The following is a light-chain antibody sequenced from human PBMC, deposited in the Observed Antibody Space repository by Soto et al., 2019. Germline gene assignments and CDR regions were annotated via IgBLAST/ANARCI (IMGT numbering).Light chain of an antibody. J-gene: IGKJ4*01. CDR2: DAS. Sequence: EVVLTQSPVTLSVSPGDRATLSCRASQRVSSNLAWYQQKPGQAPRLLIYDASNRATGIPARFSGSGSGTGSGTDFTLTISSLQSEDFAVYYCQQYNSWPLTFGGGTKVDIK. CDR1: QRVSSN. CDR3: QQYNSWPLT. V-gene: IGKV3D-15*01.